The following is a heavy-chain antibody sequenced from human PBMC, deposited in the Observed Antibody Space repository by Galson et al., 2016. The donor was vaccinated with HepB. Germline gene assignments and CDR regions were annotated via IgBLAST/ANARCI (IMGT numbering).Heavy chain of an antibody. D-gene: IGHD6-25*01. CDR2: ISGSGGST. Sequence: SLRLSCAASGFTFSNFAMTWVRQAPGRGLEWVSTISGSGGSTYSAESLKGRFTISIDNSKNTLYLHMNDLGAEDTAIYYCAQDQGRIGYSSGCNDYWGQGTLVTVSS. J-gene: IGHJ4*02. CDR1: GFTFSNFA. CDR3: AQDQGRIGYSSGCNDY. V-gene: IGHV3-23*01.